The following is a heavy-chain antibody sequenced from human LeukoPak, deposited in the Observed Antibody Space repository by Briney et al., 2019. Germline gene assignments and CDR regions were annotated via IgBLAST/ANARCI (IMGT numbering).Heavy chain of an antibody. Sequence: ASVKVSCKASGYTFTSYGISWVRQAPGQGLEWMGWISAYNGNTNYAQKLQGRVTMTTDTSTSTAYMELRSLRSDDTAVYYCARDLCGGDCDIYFDYWGQGTLVTVSS. V-gene: IGHV1-18*01. CDR2: ISAYNGNT. CDR3: ARDLCGGDCDIYFDY. D-gene: IGHD2-21*02. J-gene: IGHJ4*02. CDR1: GYTFTSYG.